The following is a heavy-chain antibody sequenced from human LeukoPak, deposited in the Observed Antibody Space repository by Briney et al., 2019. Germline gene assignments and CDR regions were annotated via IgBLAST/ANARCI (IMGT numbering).Heavy chain of an antibody. D-gene: IGHD3-10*01. V-gene: IGHV4-34*01. Sequence: PSETLSLTCAVYGGSFSGYYWSWIRQPPGKGLEWIGEINHSGSTNYNPSLKSRVTISVDTSKNQFSLKLSSVTAADTAVYYCARRYYYGSGSYYTSVPGYYYYYGMDVWGQGTTVTVSS. CDR3: ARRYYYGSGSYYTSVPGYYYYYGMDV. CDR1: GGSFSGYY. CDR2: INHSGST. J-gene: IGHJ6*02.